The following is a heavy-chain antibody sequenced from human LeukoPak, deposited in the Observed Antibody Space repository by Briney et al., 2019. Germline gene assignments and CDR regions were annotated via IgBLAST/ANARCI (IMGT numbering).Heavy chain of an antibody. V-gene: IGHV1-2*02. CDR2: ISPRSGDT. D-gene: IGHD2-2*01. CDR1: GYTFSGYY. J-gene: IGHJ4*02. CDR3: ARGRDKTTSPAIDY. Sequence: ASVKVSCKASGYTFSGYYMHWVRQAPGQGHEWMGWISPRSGDTNYAQNFQGRVTMTRDTSISTAYMELSRLTSDDTAVYYCARGRDKTTSPAIDYWGQGTLDTVSS.